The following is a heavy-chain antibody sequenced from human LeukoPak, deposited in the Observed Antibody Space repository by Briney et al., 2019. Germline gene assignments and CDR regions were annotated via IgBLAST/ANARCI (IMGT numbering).Heavy chain of an antibody. CDR2: ISSSSSYI. Sequence: PGGSLRLSCAASGFTFSSYSMNWVRQAPGKGLEWVSSISSSSSYIYYADSVKGRFTISRDNAKNSLYLQMNSLRAEDTAVYYFTRNPQYDILTGYPYFDYWGQGTLVTVSS. D-gene: IGHD3-9*01. J-gene: IGHJ4*02. V-gene: IGHV3-21*01. CDR1: GFTFSSYS. CDR3: TRNPQYDILTGYPYFDY.